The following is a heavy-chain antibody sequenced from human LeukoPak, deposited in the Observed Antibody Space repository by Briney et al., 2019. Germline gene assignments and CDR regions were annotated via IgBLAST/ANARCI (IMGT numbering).Heavy chain of an antibody. CDR1: GFTFSSYW. CDR3: SADPGDY. V-gene: IGHV3-7*01. D-gene: IGHD7-27*01. Sequence: GGSLRLSCAASGFTFSSYWMSWVRQAPGKGLEWVANINQDGSEKYYVDSVEGRFNISRDNARNSLYLQMNSLGVDDTAVYFCSADPGDYWGQGALVSVSS. J-gene: IGHJ4*02. CDR2: INQDGSEK.